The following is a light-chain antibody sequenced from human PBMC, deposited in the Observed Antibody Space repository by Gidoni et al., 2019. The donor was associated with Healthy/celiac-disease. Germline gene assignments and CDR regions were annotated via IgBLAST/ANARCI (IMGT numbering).Light chain of an antibody. J-gene: IGKJ2*02. CDR2: KAS. Sequence: DIQMTQSPSTLAASVGDRVTIPFRASQSLSSWLDWYQQKPGKAPKLLIYKASSLESGVPSRFSGSGSGTEFTLTISSLQPDDFATYYCQQYNSYPRTFGQGTKLEIK. CDR3: QQYNSYPRT. V-gene: IGKV1-5*03. CDR1: QSLSSW.